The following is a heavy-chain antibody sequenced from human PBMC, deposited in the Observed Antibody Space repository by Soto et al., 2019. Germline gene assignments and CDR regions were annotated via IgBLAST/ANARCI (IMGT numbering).Heavy chain of an antibody. CDR2: ISYDGSNK. CDR3: ARPTTGSWYDTAFDI. CDR1: GFTFSSYA. D-gene: IGHD6-13*01. J-gene: IGHJ3*02. V-gene: IGHV3-30-3*01. Sequence: GGSLRLSCAASGFTFSSYAMHWVRQAPGKGLEWVAVISYDGSNKYYADSVEGRFTISRDNSKNTLYLQMNSLRAEDTAVYYCARPTTGSWYDTAFDIWGQGTMVTVSS.